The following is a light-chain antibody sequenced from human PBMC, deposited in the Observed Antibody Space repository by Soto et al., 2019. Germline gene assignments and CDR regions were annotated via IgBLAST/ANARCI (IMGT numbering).Light chain of an antibody. CDR1: SSDVGSYNL. V-gene: IGLV2-23*01. Sequence: QSALTQPASVSGSPGQSITISCTGTSSDVGSYNLVSWYQQHPGKAPKLMIYEGSKRPSGVSNRFSGSKSGNTASLTIPGLHAEDEAYYYCCSYAGSGVVFGGGTKLTVL. CDR2: EGS. J-gene: IGLJ2*01. CDR3: CSYAGSGVV.